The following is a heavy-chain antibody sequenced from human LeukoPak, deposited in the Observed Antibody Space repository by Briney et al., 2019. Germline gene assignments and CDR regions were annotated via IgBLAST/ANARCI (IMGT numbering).Heavy chain of an antibody. CDR2: IKQDGSEK. Sequence: GGSLRLSCAASGFTFSSYWMSWVRQAPGRGLERVANIKQDGSEKYYVDSVKGRFTISRDNAKNSLYLQMNSLRAEDTAVYYCGKTTVGYSSGRYPGWPVDYWGQGTLVTVSS. J-gene: IGHJ4*02. V-gene: IGHV3-7*03. CDR1: GFTFSSYW. D-gene: IGHD6-19*01. CDR3: GKTTVGYSSGRYPGWPVDY.